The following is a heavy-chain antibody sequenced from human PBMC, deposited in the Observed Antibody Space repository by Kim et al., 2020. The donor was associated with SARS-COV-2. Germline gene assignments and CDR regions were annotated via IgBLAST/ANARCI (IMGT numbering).Heavy chain of an antibody. CDR3: ARVTGEMATISFDY. CDR2: INHSGST. Sequence: SETLSLTCAVYGGSFSGYYWSWIRQPPGKGLEWIGEINHSGSTNYNPSLKSRVTISVDTSKNQFSLKLSSVTAADTAVYYCARVTGEMATISFDYWGQGTLVTVSS. CDR1: GGSFSGYY. D-gene: IGHD5-12*01. J-gene: IGHJ4*02. V-gene: IGHV4-34*01.